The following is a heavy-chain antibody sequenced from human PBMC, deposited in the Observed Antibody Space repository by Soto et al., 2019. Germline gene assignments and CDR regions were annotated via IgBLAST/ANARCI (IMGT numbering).Heavy chain of an antibody. CDR1: GFTFSSYG. J-gene: IGHJ4*02. V-gene: IGHV3-30*18. D-gene: IGHD3-3*01. Sequence: QVQLVESGGGVVQPGRSLRLSCAASGFTFSSYGMHWVRQAPGKGLEWVAVISYDGSNKYYADSVKGRFTISRDNSKNTLYLQMNSLRAEDTAVYYCAKESEWLPDYWGQGPLVTVSS. CDR3: AKESEWLPDY. CDR2: ISYDGSNK.